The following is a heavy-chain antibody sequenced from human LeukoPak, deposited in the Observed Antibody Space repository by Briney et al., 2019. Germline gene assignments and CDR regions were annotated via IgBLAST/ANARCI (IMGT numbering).Heavy chain of an antibody. D-gene: IGHD5-12*01. Sequence: PGGSLRLSCAASGFNFGDYWMHWVRHVPGKGLVWVSFISSDGNSAAYADSVKGRFTISRDNAKNTLYLQIASLRAEDTAVYFCARDRSSGYVDQPSYYMDVWGKGTTVTISS. CDR1: GFNFGDYW. V-gene: IGHV3-74*01. CDR3: ARDRSSGYVDQPSYYMDV. CDR2: ISSDGNSA. J-gene: IGHJ6*03.